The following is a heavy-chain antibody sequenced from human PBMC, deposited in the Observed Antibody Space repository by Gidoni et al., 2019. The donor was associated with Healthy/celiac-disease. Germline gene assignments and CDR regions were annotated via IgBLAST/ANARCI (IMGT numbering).Heavy chain of an antibody. CDR1: GFTLRSYA. CDR3: ARDGRSGSCCAAFDI. D-gene: IGHD1-26*01. CDR2: VSYDGSNK. J-gene: IGHJ3*02. Sequence: QGQLVESGGGVGQPGRLLRLPCAASGFTLRSYAMHLVRQAPGKGLEWVAVVSYDGSNKYYADSVKGRFTISRDNSKNTLYLQMNSLRAEDTAVYYCARDGRSGSCCAAFDIWGQGTMVTVSS. V-gene: IGHV3-30-3*01.